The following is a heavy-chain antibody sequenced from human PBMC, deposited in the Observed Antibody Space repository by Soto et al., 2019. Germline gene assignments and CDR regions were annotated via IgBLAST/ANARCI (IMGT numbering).Heavy chain of an antibody. J-gene: IGHJ4*02. CDR2: ISAYNGNT. Sequence: ASVKVSCKASGYTFTSYGISWVRQAPGQGLEWMGWISAYNGNTNYAQKLQGRVTMTKDTSTSTAYMELSSPRSEDTAVYYCATRIMITFGGVIVPPSFDYWGQGTLVTVSS. CDR1: GYTFTSYG. V-gene: IGHV1-18*01. CDR3: ATRIMITFGGVIVPPSFDY. D-gene: IGHD3-16*02.